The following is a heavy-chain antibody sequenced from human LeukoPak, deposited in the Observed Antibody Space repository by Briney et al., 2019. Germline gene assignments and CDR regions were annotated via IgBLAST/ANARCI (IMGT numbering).Heavy chain of an antibody. J-gene: IGHJ4*02. D-gene: IGHD1-1*01. CDR1: GFTFSSYT. CDR2: IRNSGTYT. Sequence: GSLRLSCAASGFTFSSYTMNWVRQAPGKGLEWVSSIRNSGTYTYYADSVKGRFTISRDNAKSSLYLQMNSLRAEDTAVYYCARALTTLTYEGYWGQGTLVTVSS. CDR3: ARALTTLTYEGY. V-gene: IGHV3-21*01.